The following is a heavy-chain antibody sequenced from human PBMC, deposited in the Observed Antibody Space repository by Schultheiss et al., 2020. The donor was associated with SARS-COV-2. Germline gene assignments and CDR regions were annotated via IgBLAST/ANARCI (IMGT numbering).Heavy chain of an antibody. D-gene: IGHD3-16*01. CDR3: ARGVGGTITLHY. CDR1: GYNFTSYW. CDR2: IYPGDSDT. V-gene: IGHV5-51*01. Sequence: GSLRLSCKGSGYNFTSYWIGWVRQMPGKGLEWMGIIYPGDSDTRYSPSFQGQVTISADKSTSTASLQWSSLKASDTAMYYCARGVGGTITLHYWGQGTLVTVSS. J-gene: IGHJ4*02.